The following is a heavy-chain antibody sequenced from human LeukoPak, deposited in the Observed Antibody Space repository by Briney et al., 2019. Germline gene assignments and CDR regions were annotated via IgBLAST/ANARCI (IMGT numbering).Heavy chain of an antibody. D-gene: IGHD3-22*01. CDR3: AKSITVIVGVMAA. CDR1: GFTFSSYA. J-gene: IGHJ5*02. V-gene: IGHV3-23*01. CDR2: ISGSGGRT. Sequence: GGSLILTCVASGFTFSSYAMSWVRQAPGKGLEWVSAISGSGGRTYYADSVKGRFTISRDNSKNTLYLQMNSLRAEDTAVYYCAKSITVIVGVMAAWGQGTLGTVSS.